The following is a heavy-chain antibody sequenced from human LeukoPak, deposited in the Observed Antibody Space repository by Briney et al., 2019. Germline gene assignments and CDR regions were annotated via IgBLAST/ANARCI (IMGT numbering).Heavy chain of an antibody. CDR2: ISTDNGKT. J-gene: IGHJ4*02. Sequence: ASVKVSCKASGYTFTSNSINWVRQAPGQGLEWTGWISTDNGKTSYAQKVQGRVTMTTDTSTSTAYMELRSLRSDDTAVYYCAKDRWRDGSSSFDSWGQGTLVTVSS. CDR3: AKDRWRDGSSSFDS. CDR1: GYTFTSNS. V-gene: IGHV1-18*01. D-gene: IGHD6-6*01.